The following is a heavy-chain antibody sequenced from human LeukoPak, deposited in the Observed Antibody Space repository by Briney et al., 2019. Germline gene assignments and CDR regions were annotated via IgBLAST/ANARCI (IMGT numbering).Heavy chain of an antibody. J-gene: IGHJ4*02. CDR2: ISGSGGNT. CDR3: AKRAVVIRVILVGFHKEAYYFDS. CDR1: GITLSNYC. Sequence: PGGSLRLSCAVSGITLSNYCMSWVRQAPGKGLEWVSGISGSGGNTYYADSVKGRFTISRDNSKKTLYLQMNSLRAEDTAVYFCAKRAVVIRVILVGFHKEAYYFDSWGQGALVTVSS. V-gene: IGHV3-23*01. D-gene: IGHD2-21*01.